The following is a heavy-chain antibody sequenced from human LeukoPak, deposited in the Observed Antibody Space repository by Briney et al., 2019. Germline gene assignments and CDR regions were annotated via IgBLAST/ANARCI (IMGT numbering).Heavy chain of an antibody. CDR3: ANEEKLLNIAAAGGGAFDI. J-gene: IGHJ3*02. V-gene: IGHV3-23*01. D-gene: IGHD6-13*01. CDR1: GFTFSGYA. CDR2: ISGSGGSI. Sequence: PGGSLRLSCAASGFTFSGYAMSWVRQAPGKGLEWVSAISGSGGSIGYVDSVKGRFTISRDNAKNSLHLQMNSLRAEDTALYYCANEEKLLNIAAAGGGAFDIWGQGTMVTVSS.